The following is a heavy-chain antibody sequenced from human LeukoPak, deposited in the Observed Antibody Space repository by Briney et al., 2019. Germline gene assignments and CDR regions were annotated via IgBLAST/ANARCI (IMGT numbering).Heavy chain of an antibody. CDR1: GFTFSSYD. D-gene: IGHD6-19*01. V-gene: IGHV3-13*01. J-gene: IGHJ4*02. CDR2: IGTAGDT. CDR3: ARGAVAGTEFDY. Sequence: PGGSLRLSCAASGFTFSSYDMHWVRQATGKGLEWVSVIGTAGDTHYPGSVKGRFTISRENAKNSSYLQMTSLRAGDTAVYYCARGAVAGTEFDYWGQGTLVTVSS.